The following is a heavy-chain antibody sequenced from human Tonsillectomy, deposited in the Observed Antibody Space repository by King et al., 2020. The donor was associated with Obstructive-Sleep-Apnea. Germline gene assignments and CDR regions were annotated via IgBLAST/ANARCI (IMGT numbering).Heavy chain of an antibody. CDR1: GGSISSYY. D-gene: IGHD3-16*01. CDR3: AGLTDGAFDY. V-gene: IGHV4-59*01. Sequence: VQLQESGPGLVKPSETLSLTCTVSGGSISSYYWSWIRQPPGKGLEWIGYIYYSGSTNYNPTLKSRVTITVDTSKNQFSLKLGSVTAADTAVYYCAGLTDGAFDYWGQGTLVTVSS. CDR2: IYYSGST. J-gene: IGHJ4*02.